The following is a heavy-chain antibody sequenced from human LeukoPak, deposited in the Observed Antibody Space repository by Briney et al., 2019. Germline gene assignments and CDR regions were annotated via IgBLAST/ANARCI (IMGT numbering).Heavy chain of an antibody. Sequence: GGSLRLSCAASGFTLSSFWMSWVRQTPGKGLEWVANIKQDGRERYYVDSVKGRFTISRDNARNSLYLQMNSLRAEDTALYYCAKGKNYGSGSYYPFGQGTLVTVSS. CDR3: AKGKNYGSGSYYP. V-gene: IGHV3-7*03. D-gene: IGHD3-10*01. J-gene: IGHJ5*02. CDR1: GFTLSSFW. CDR2: IKQDGRER.